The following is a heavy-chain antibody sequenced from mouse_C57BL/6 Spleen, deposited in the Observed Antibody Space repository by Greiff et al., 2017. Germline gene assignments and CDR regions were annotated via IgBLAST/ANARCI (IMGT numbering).Heavy chain of an antibody. CDR2: IYPGDGDT. D-gene: IGHD2-4*01. CDR3: ARSLYYDYDEAFAY. CDR1: GYAFSSSW. J-gene: IGHJ3*01. V-gene: IGHV1-82*01. Sequence: QVQLQQSGPELVKPGASVKISCKASGYAFSSSWMNWVKQRPGKGLEWIGRIYPGDGDTNYDGKFKGKATLTADKSSSTAYMQLSSLTSEDSAVYFCARSLYYDYDEAFAYWGQGTLVTVSA.